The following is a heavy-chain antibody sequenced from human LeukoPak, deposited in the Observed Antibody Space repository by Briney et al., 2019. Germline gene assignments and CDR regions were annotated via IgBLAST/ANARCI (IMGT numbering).Heavy chain of an antibody. Sequence: GGSLGLSRAASGFTFSSYAMSWVRQAAGKGLEWVSAISGSGGSTYYADSVKGRFTISRDNSKNTLYLQMNSLRAEDTAVYYCAKGAVAEFDYWGQGTLVTVSS. CDR2: ISGSGGST. J-gene: IGHJ4*02. V-gene: IGHV3-23*01. CDR3: AKGAVAEFDY. D-gene: IGHD6-19*01. CDR1: GFTFSSYA.